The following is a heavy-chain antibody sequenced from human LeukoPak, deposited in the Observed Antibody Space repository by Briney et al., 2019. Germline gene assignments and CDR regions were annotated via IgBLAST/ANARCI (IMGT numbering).Heavy chain of an antibody. Sequence: QSGGSLRLSCAASGFTFSSYAMSWVRQAPGKGLEWVSAISGSGGSTYYADSVKGRFTISRDNSKNTLYLQMNSLRAEDTAVYYCAKEREYQLYEPYYMDVGGKGTTVTVSS. CDR1: GFTFSSYA. J-gene: IGHJ6*03. V-gene: IGHV3-23*01. CDR3: AKEREYQLYEPYYMDV. CDR2: ISGSGGST. D-gene: IGHD2-2*01.